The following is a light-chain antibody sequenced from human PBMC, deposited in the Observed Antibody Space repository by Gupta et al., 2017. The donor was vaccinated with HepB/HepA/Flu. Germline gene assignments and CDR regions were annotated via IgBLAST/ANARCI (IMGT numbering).Light chain of an antibody. V-gene: IGLV1-51*01. Sequence: QSVLTQPPSVSAAPGQKVTISCSGSSSNIGRNHLSWYQQFPGAAPKLLIYEDDRRPSGIPDRFFGSKSGTSATLDITGLQTGDEADYFCATWDDSPSGLVLGSGTKVTVL. CDR2: EDD. J-gene: IGLJ1*01. CDR1: SSNIGRNH. CDR3: ATWDDSPSGLV.